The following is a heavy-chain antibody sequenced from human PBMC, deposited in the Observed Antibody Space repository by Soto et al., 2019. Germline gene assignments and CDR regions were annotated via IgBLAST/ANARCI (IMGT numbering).Heavy chain of an antibody. CDR1: GGTFSSYA. CDR2: IIPIFGTA. CDR3: ARNPSGSSFDS. Sequence: SVTVSCTASGGTFSSYAISWVRQAPGQGLEWMGGIIPIFGTANYAQRLQDRVTLTRDTSTNTAYMELRSLRSDDTAVYYCARNPSGSSFDSWGQGTLVTVSS. D-gene: IGHD1-26*01. J-gene: IGHJ4*02. V-gene: IGHV1-69*05.